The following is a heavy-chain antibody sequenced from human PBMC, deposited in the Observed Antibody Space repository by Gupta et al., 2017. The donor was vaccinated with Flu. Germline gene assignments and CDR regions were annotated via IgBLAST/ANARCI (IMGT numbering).Heavy chain of an antibody. V-gene: IGHV4-34*01. CDR3: ARPRYSSSWYGSWFDP. CDR1: GGSFSGSY. J-gene: IGHJ5*02. Sequence: QVQLQQWGAGLLKPSETLSLTCAVYGGSFSGSYWSWLRQPPGMGLEWIGEINHSGSTNYNTSLKSRVTISVDTSKNQFSLKLSSVTAADTAVYYCARPRYSSSWYGSWFDPWGQGTLVTVSS. CDR2: INHSGST. D-gene: IGHD6-13*01.